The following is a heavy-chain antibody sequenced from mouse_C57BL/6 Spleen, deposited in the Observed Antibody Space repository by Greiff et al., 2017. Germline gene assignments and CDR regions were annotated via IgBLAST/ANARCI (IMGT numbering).Heavy chain of an antibody. CDR3: ARGYYGSSYGY. CDR1: GYTFTSYW. V-gene: IGHV1-64*01. CDR2: IHPNSGST. Sequence: QVQLQQPGAELVKPGASVKLSCKASGYTFTSYWMHWVKQRPGQGLEWIGMIHPNSGSTNYNEKFKSKATLTVDKSSSTAYMRLSILTSEDSAVYYCARGYYGSSYGYWGQGTTLTVSS. J-gene: IGHJ2*01. D-gene: IGHD1-1*01.